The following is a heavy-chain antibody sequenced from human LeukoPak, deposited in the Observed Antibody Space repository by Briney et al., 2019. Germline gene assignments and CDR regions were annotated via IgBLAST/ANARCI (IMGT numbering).Heavy chain of an antibody. CDR3: AKGIPAGPTALDY. V-gene: IGHV3-9*01. J-gene: IGHJ4*02. Sequence: GGSLTLPCAASRHIFEVYHMHCVRQAPGQGRECVSGMSLNSCDIDCADTVKGPFTISRDNAKTSLYLEMKSLRVDYTALYFCAKGIPAGPTALDYWGQGILVTVSS. D-gene: IGHD2-2*01. CDR1: RHIFEVYH. CDR2: MSLNSCDI.